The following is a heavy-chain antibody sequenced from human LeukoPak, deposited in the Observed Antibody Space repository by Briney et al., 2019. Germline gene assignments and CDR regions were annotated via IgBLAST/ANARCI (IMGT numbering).Heavy chain of an antibody. CDR2: IYTSGST. Sequence: SSETPSLTCTVSGGSISSGSYYWSWIRQPAGKGLEWIGRIYTSGSTNYNPSLKSRVTISVDTSKNQFSLKLSSVTAADTAVYYCARATYYDLFFDYWGQGTLVTVSS. D-gene: IGHD3-3*01. CDR3: ARATYYDLFFDY. CDR1: GGSISSGSYY. V-gene: IGHV4-61*02. J-gene: IGHJ4*02.